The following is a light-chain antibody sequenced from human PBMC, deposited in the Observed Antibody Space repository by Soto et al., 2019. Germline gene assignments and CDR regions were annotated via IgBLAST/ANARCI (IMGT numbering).Light chain of an antibody. Sequence: DIQMTQSPSSLSASVGDRVTITCRASQSISTFLNWYQQKPGKAPNLLIYTASTLHGGVPSRFSVSGSGTDFTLTISSLQPEDFATYYCQQSFTAPWTFGQGTRVEIK. V-gene: IGKV1-39*01. CDR1: QSISTF. CDR3: QQSFTAPWT. J-gene: IGKJ1*01. CDR2: TAS.